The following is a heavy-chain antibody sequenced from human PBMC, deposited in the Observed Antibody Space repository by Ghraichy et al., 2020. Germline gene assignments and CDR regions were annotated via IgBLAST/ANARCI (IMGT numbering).Heavy chain of an antibody. CDR3: ARVPASLYYYDSSGYYPFDY. CDR2: IIPIFGTA. CDR1: RANVCTHV. D-gene: IGHD3-22*01. V-gene: IGHV1-69*06. Sequence: SVKVSCKTARANVCTHVMNSELVCPVQLLEWKGGIIPIFGTANYAQKFQGRVTITADKSTSTAYMELSSLRSEDTAVYYCARVPASLYYYDSSGYYPFDYWGQGSLVTVSS. J-gene: IGHJ4*02.